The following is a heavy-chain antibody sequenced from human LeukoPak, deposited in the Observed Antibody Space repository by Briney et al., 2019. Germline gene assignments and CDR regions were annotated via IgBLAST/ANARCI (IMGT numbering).Heavy chain of an antibody. D-gene: IGHD3-22*01. CDR3: ATDFYDST. CDR2: IRSNSDGGTI. Sequence: TGGSLRLSCAASGFTFSSYAMNWVRQAPGKGLEWVGRIRSNSDGGTIDYAAPVKGRFTLSRDDSKTTLYLQMNSLQTEDTAVYYCATDFYDSTWGQGTLVTVSS. V-gene: IGHV3-15*07. CDR1: GFTFSSYA. J-gene: IGHJ5*02.